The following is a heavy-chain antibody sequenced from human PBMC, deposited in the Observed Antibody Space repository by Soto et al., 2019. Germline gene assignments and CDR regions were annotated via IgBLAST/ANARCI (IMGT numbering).Heavy chain of an antibody. CDR3: AGGKYYFDY. CDR2: ISYDGSNK. CDR1: GFPFSSYG. J-gene: IGHJ4*02. D-gene: IGHD2-15*01. Sequence: QVQLVESGGGVVQPGRSLILSCAASGFPFSSYGMHWVRQAPGKGLEWVAHISYDGSNKHYTDSVKGRFTISRDNSKNMLYLQMSSLRAEDTAVYYCAGGKYYFDYCGQGTRVSVSS. V-gene: IGHV3-30*03.